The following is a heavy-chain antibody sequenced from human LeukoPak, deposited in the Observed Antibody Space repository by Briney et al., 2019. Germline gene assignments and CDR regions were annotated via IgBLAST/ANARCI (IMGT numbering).Heavy chain of an antibody. D-gene: IGHD1-26*01. J-gene: IGHJ3*02. Sequence: GGSLRLSCAASGFTFSSYSMNWVRQAPGKGLEWVSSISSSSYIYYADSVKGRFTISRDNAKNSLYLQMNSPRAEDTAVYYCASSSGSSDAFDIWGQGTMVTVSS. V-gene: IGHV3-21*01. CDR1: GFTFSSYS. CDR3: ASSSGSSDAFDI. CDR2: ISSSSYI.